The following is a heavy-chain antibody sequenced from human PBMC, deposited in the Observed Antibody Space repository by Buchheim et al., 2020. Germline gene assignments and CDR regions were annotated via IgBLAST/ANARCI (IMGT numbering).Heavy chain of an antibody. CDR1: GGSISSSSYY. CDR3: ARATYYYDSSGSSGY. Sequence: QLQLQESGPGLVKPSETLSLTCTVSGGSISSSSYYWGWIRPPPGKGLEWIGSIYYSGSTYYNPSLKSRVTISVDTSKNQFSLKLSSVTAADTAVYYCARATYYYDSSGSSGYWGQGTL. CDR2: IYYSGST. V-gene: IGHV4-39*01. D-gene: IGHD3-22*01. J-gene: IGHJ4*02.